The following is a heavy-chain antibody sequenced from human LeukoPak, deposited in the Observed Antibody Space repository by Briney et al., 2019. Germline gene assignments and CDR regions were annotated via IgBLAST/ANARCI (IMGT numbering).Heavy chain of an antibody. V-gene: IGHV1-8*01. Sequence: GVSVKVSCRASGHTFTTYDLNWVRQAPGQGLEWLGWMSPNSGNTGYAQKFQGRVTMTRDTSISTAYMELSSLRSEDTAVYYCARGPPNWGFDYWGQGTLVTVSS. CDR3: ARGPPNWGFDY. J-gene: IGHJ4*02. CDR1: GHTFTTYD. CDR2: MSPNSGNT. D-gene: IGHD7-27*01.